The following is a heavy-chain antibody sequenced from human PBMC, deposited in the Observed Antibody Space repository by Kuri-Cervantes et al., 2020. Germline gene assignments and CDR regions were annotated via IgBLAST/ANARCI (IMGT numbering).Heavy chain of an antibody. CDR1: GFTFSSYG. V-gene: IGHV3-30*02. J-gene: IGHJ6*03. D-gene: IGHD3-10*01. Sequence: GESLKISCAASGFTFSSYGMHWVRQAPGKGLEWVAFIRYDGSNEYYADSLKGRFTISRDNSKNTLYLQMNSLRTEDTAVYYCAKPAYGSGTTPYYYYYIDVWGKGTTVTVSS. CDR3: AKPAYGSGTTPYYYYYIDV. CDR2: IRYDGSNE.